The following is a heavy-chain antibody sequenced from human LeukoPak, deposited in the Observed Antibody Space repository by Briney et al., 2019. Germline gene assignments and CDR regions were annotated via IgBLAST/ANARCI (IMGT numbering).Heavy chain of an antibody. V-gene: IGHV3-48*02. CDR1: GFTFSSYS. J-gene: IGHJ6*01. D-gene: IGHD3-3*01. Sequence: PGGSLRLSCAASGFTFSSYSMNWVRQAPGKGLEWVSYISSSSSTIYYADSVKGRFTISRDNAKNSLYLQMNSLRDEDTAVYYCASMWDYDFWSGXXAHXXMDVXXXXTTVTVSS. CDR2: ISSSSSTI. CDR3: ASMWDYDFWSGXXAHXXMDV.